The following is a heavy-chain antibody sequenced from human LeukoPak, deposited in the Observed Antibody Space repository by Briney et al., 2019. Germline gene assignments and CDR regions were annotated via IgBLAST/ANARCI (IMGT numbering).Heavy chain of an antibody. CDR1: GFTFSHYT. D-gene: IGHD3-22*01. V-gene: IGHV3-21*01. J-gene: IGHJ4*01. Sequence: GGSLRLSCAASGFTFSHYTINWVRQAPGKGLEWVSSISSGSTYIYYADSVKGRFTISRDNAKNSLFLQMNRLRAEDTAVYYCARFTTTYYFDHWGHGSLVAVSS. CDR2: ISSGSTYI. CDR3: ARFTTTYYFDH.